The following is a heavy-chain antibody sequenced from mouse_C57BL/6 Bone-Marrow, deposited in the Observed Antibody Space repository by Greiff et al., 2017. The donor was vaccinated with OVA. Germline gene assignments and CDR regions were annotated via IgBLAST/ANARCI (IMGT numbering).Heavy chain of an antibody. D-gene: IGHD2-1*01. J-gene: IGHJ3*01. CDR2: INPNNGGT. V-gene: IGHV1-26*01. CDR1: GYTFTDYY. Sequence: VQLQQSGPELVKPGASVKISCKASGYTFTDYYMNWVKQSHGKSLEWIGDINPNNGGTSYNQKFKGKATLTVDKSSSTAYMELRSLTSEDSAVYYCARGDGYYGNYVVAYWGQGTLVTVSA. CDR3: ARGDGYYGNYVVAY.